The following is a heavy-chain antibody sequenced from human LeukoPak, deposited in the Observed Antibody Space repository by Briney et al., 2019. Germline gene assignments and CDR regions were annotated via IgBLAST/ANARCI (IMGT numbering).Heavy chain of an antibody. CDR2: ISSSSTI. J-gene: IGHJ4*02. D-gene: IGHD2-21*02. CDR3: AKSSGRDSWDY. V-gene: IGHV3-48*01. CDR1: GLTISSYS. Sequence: GGSLRLSCAASGLTISSYSMNWVRQAPGKGLQWVSYISSSSTIYYADSVKGRFTISRDNAKNSLYLQMNSLRAEDTAVYYCAKSSGRDSWDYWGQGTLVTVSS.